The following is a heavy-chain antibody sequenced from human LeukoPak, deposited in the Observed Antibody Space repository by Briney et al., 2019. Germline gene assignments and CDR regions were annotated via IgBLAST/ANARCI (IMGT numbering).Heavy chain of an antibody. V-gene: IGHV3-15*01. CDR3: TTDSSSGWYNEY. CDR1: GFTVTNAW. J-gene: IGHJ4*02. D-gene: IGHD6-19*01. CDR2: IKSTSDGGTT. Sequence: PGGSLRLSCAASGFTVTNAWMSWVRQAPGKGLEWVGRIKSTSDGGTTDYAAPVKGRFTISRDYSKNTLYLQMISLQTEDTAVYYCTTDSSSGWYNEYWGQGALVTVSS.